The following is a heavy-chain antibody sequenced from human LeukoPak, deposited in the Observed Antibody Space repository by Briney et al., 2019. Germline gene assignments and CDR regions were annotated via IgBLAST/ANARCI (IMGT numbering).Heavy chain of an antibody. CDR2: ISTSTSYT. V-gene: IGHV3-11*05. CDR1: GFPFSDYY. D-gene: IGHD5-18*01. Sequence: PGGSLRLSCAASGFPFSDYYMSWIRQAPGKGPEWVSYISTSTSYTNYADSVKGRFTISRDNAKNSLYLQMNSLRADDTAVYYCARDHNYGYGAFDIWGQGTMVTVSS. J-gene: IGHJ3*02. CDR3: ARDHNYGYGAFDI.